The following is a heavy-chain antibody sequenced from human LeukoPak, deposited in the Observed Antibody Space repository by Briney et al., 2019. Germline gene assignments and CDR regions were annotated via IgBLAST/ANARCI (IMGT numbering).Heavy chain of an antibody. J-gene: IGHJ4*02. V-gene: IGHV1-69*13. CDR3: ARPIRDIAAAADFDY. CDR2: IIPIFGTA. CDR1: GGTFSSYA. Sequence: SVKVSCKASGGTFSSYAISRVRQAPGQGLEWMGGIIPIFGTANYAQKFQGRVTITADESTSTAYMELRSLRSDDTAVYYCARPIRDIAAAADFDYWGQGTLVTVSS. D-gene: IGHD6-13*01.